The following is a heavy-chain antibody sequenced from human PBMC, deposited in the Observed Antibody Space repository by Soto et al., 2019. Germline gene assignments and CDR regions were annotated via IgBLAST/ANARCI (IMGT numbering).Heavy chain of an antibody. D-gene: IGHD6-19*01. J-gene: IGHJ6*02. CDR3: AREGELGSSGWSNYYGMDV. V-gene: IGHV4-4*07. CDR2: IYYTGST. CDR1: GGSISSSY. Sequence: SETLSLTCSVSGGSISSSYWSWIRQPAGKGLEWLGCIYYTGSTNYNPSLKSRVSMSVDTSKSQFSLRLSSVTAADTAVYYCAREGELGSSGWSNYYGMDVWGQGTTVTVSS.